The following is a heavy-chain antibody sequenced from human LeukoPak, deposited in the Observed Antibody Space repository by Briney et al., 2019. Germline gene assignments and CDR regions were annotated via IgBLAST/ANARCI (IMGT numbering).Heavy chain of an antibody. V-gene: IGHV3-30*02. CDR2: IRYDGTNK. CDR3: ARALAAAGYYMDV. Sequence: GGPLRLSCAASGFTFSSYGMHWVRQAPGKGLEWVAFIRYDGTNKYYADSVKGRFTISRDNAKNSLYLQMNSLRAEDTAVYYCARALAAAGYYMDVWGKGTTVTVSS. J-gene: IGHJ6*03. D-gene: IGHD6-13*01. CDR1: GFTFSSYG.